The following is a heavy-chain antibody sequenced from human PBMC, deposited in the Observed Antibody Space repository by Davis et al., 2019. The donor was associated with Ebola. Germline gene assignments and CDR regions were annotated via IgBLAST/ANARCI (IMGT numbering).Heavy chain of an antibody. CDR2: IKQDGSEK. D-gene: IGHD2-2*01. CDR1: GFTFSSYW. J-gene: IGHJ6*02. V-gene: IGHV3-7*01. Sequence: PGGSLRLSCAASGFTFSSYWMSWVRQAPGKGLEWVANIKQDGSEKYYVDSVKGRFTISRDNAKNSLYLQMNSLRAEDTAVYYCARDPGLYCSSTSCYDYYYGMDVWGQGTTVTVS. CDR3: ARDPGLYCSSTSCYDYYYGMDV.